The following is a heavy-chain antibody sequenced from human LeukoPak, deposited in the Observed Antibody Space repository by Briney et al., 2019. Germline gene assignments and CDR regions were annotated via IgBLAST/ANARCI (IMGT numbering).Heavy chain of an antibody. CDR2: IKSKTDGGTT. D-gene: IGHD3-10*01. J-gene: IGHJ4*02. CDR3: TTDRNLYYYGSGSYYNYFDY. Sequence: GGSLRPSCAASGFTFSNAWMSWVRQAPGKGLEWVGRIKSKTDGGTTDYAAPVKGRFTISRDDSKNTLYLQMNSLKTEDTAVYYCTTDRNLYYYGSGSYYNYFDYWGQGTLVTVSS. V-gene: IGHV3-15*01. CDR1: GFTFSNAW.